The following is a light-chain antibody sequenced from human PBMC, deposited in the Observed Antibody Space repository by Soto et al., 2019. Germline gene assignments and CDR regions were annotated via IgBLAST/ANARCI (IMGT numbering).Light chain of an antibody. Sequence: QSVLTQPPSVSGAPGQRVTLSCTGSSSNIGGGYDVHWYQQLPGTAPKLLIYGNSNRPSGVPDRFSGSKSGTSASLAITGLQAEDEADYYCQSYDSSLSAVVFGGGTKLTVL. CDR2: GNS. CDR3: QSYDSSLSAVV. CDR1: SSNIGGGYD. J-gene: IGLJ2*01. V-gene: IGLV1-40*01.